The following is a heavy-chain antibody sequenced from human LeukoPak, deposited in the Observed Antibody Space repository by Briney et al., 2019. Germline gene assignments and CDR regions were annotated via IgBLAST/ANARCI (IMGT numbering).Heavy chain of an antibody. Sequence: SETLSLSCTVSGGSISTYYWSWILQPPGKGLEWIGYIYYSGSTKYNPSLKSRVTISVDTSKNQFSLNLSSVTAADTAVYYCARDGYSAHDGLWGQGTLVTVSS. CDR2: IYYSGST. D-gene: IGHD5-12*01. J-gene: IGHJ4*02. CDR1: GGSISTYY. CDR3: ARDGYSAHDGL. V-gene: IGHV4-59*01.